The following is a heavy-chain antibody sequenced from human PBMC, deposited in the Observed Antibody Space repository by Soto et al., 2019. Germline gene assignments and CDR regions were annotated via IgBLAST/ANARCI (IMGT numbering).Heavy chain of an antibody. D-gene: IGHD6-6*01. CDR1: GYTFTNYG. J-gene: IGHJ4*02. Sequence: ASVKVSCKASGYTFTNYGISWVRRAPGQGLEWMGWISAYNGNTNYAQKLQGRVTMTTDTSTSTAYMELRSLRSDDTAVYYCARPRDYSSSYYFDYWGQGTLVTVSS. V-gene: IGHV1-18*04. CDR3: ARPRDYSSSYYFDY. CDR2: ISAYNGNT.